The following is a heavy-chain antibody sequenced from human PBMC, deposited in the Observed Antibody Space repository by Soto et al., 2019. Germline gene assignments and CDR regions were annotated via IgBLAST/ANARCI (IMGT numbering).Heavy chain of an antibody. D-gene: IGHD1-1*01. CDR1: GYTFTGYF. CDR2: IDPNTGGT. V-gene: IGHV1-2*02. CDR3: ARDPNGWVNTTLDY. Sequence: GASVKVSCKASGYTFTGYFVHWVRQAPGQGLEWMGWIDPNTGGTNYAQRLQGRVTMTRDTSTRTAYMDLSRLSSDDTAVYYCARDPNGWVNTTLDYWHQGTLVTVSS. J-gene: IGHJ4*02.